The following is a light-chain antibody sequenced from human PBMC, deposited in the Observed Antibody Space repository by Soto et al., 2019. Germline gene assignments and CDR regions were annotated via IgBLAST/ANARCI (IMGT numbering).Light chain of an antibody. CDR3: QQYGNSPIT. V-gene: IGKV3-11*01. J-gene: IGKJ5*01. CDR1: QSVTSY. CDR2: DAS. Sequence: EIVLTQSPATLSLSPGERATLSCRASQSVTSYLAWYQQRPGQAPRLLIYDASRRATGIPARFSGSGSGADFTLTISTLEPEDFAVYYCQQYGNSPITFGQGTRLEI.